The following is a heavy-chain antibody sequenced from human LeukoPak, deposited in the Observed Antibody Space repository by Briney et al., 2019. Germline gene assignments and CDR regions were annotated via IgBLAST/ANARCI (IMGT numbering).Heavy chain of an antibody. V-gene: IGHV3-64D*09. J-gene: IGHJ4*02. CDR3: VPIAATGTPFPRFDH. CDR2: ISSNGGST. Sequence: GGSLSLSCSASGFTFSSYTMHWVRQARGKGLEYVSAISSNGGSTYYADSVKGRFTISRDNSKNTLHLQMSSLTAEDTAVYYCVPIAATGTPFPRFDHWGQGTLVTVSS. D-gene: IGHD6-13*01. CDR1: GFTFSSYT.